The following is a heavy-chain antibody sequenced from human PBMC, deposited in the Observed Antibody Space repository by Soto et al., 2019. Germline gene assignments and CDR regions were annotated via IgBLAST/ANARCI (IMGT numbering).Heavy chain of an antibody. CDR3: ARDFRTSIIASGAFDI. V-gene: IGHV3-66*01. CDR2: IYSGGST. CDR1: GFTVSSNY. D-gene: IGHD2-2*01. J-gene: IGHJ3*02. Sequence: PGGSLRLSCAASGFTVSSNYMSWVRQAPGKGLEWVSVIYSGGSTYYADSVKGRFTISRDNSKNTLYLQMNSLRAEDTAVYYCARDFRTSIIASGAFDIWGQGTMVTVSS.